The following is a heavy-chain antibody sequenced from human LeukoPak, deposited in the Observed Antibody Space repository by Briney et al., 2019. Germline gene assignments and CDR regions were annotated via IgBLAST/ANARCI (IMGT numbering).Heavy chain of an antibody. D-gene: IGHD5-24*01. Sequence: SETLSLTCTVSGGSISSGGYYWSWIRQHPGKGLEWIGYIYYSGSTYYNPSLKSRVTISVDTSKSQFSLKLSSVTAADTAVYYCARGGVEMATLDAFDIWGQGTMVTVSS. V-gene: IGHV4-31*03. CDR3: ARGGVEMATLDAFDI. CDR2: IYYSGST. CDR1: GGSISSGGYY. J-gene: IGHJ3*02.